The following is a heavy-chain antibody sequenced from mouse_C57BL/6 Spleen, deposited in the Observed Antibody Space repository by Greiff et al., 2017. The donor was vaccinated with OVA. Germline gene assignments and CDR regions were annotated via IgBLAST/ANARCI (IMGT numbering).Heavy chain of an antibody. CDR2: IDPETGGT. CDR3: TREDGCYFDD. J-gene: IGHJ2*01. CDR1: GYTFTDYE. D-gene: IGHD2-3*01. Sequence: QVQLQQSGAELVRPGASVTLSCKASGYTFTDYEMHWVKQTPVHGLEWIGAIDPETGGTAYNQKFKGKAILTADKSSSTAYMELRSLTSEDSAVYYCTREDGCYFDDWGKGTTLTVSS. V-gene: IGHV1-15*01.